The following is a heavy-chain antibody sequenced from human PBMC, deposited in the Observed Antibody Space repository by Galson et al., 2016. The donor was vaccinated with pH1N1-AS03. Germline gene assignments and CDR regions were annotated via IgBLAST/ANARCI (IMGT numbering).Heavy chain of an antibody. J-gene: IGHJ4*02. CDR1: GGPFSAFV. CDR2: IGTYT. D-gene: IGHD3-10*01. CDR3: ARSGSGSFYEGDF. Sequence: SVKVSCKASGGPFSAFVMSWVRQAPGQGLEYMGWIGTYTIYAQKLQGRVTMTTDTSTSTAYMELRSLRSDDTAVYYCARSGSGSFYEGDFWGQGTLVSVSS. V-gene: IGHV1-18*04.